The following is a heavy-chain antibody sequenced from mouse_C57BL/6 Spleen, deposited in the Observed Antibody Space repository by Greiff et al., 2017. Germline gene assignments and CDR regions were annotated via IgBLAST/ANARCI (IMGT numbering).Heavy chain of an antibody. CDR1: GFSLTSYG. CDR3: SRKWDYYGSSYCAMDY. V-gene: IGHV2-2*01. Sequence: VKLVESGPGLVQPSQSLSITCTVSGFSLTSYGVHWVRQSPGKGLEWLGVLWSGGSTDYNAAFISRLSISKDNSKSQVFFKMNSLQADDTAIYYCSRKWDYYGSSYCAMDYWGQGTSVTVSA. CDR2: LWSGGST. J-gene: IGHJ4*01. D-gene: IGHD1-1*01.